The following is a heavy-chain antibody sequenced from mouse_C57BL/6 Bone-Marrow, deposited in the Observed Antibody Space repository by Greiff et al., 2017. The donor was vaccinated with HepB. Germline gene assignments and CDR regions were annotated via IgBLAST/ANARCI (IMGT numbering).Heavy chain of an antibody. CDR3: TRDPGGFYYFDY. Sequence: EVKLMESGEGLVKPGGSLKLSCAASGFTFSSYAMSWVRQTPEKRLEWVAYISSGGDYIYYADTVKGRFTISRDNARNTLYLQMSSLKSEDTAMYYCTRDPGGFYYFDYWGQGTTLTVSS. D-gene: IGHD3-1*01. V-gene: IGHV5-9-1*02. CDR1: GFTFSSYA. J-gene: IGHJ2*01. CDR2: ISSGGDYI.